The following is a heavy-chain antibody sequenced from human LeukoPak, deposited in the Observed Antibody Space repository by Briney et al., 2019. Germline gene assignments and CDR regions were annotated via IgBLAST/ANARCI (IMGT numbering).Heavy chain of an antibody. D-gene: IGHD3-22*01. CDR1: GGSISSYY. V-gene: IGHV4-59*12. CDR3: ARARHYYDSSGYNYFDY. CDR2: IYYSGST. J-gene: IGHJ4*02. Sequence: SETLSLTCTVSGGSISSYYWSWIRQPPGKGLEWIGYIYYSGSTNYNPSLKSRVTISVDTSKNQFSLKLTSVTAADTAVYYCARARHYYDSSGYNYFDYWGQGTLVTVSS.